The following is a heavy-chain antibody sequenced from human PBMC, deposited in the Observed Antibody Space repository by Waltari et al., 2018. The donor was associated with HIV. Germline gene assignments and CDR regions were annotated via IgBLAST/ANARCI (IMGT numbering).Heavy chain of an antibody. CDR1: GFMFTSYW. CDR2: IKQDGSEK. D-gene: IGHD2-2*01. V-gene: IGHV3-7*01. Sequence: EVLLVESGGGLVQPGGSLRLSCTASGFMFTSYWMSWGRQAPGKGLEWVANIKQDGSEKYYVDSVKGRFTISRDNAKNSLYLQRNSLRAEDTAMYYCATSRTFDYWGQGTLVTVSS. J-gene: IGHJ4*02. CDR3: ATSRTFDY.